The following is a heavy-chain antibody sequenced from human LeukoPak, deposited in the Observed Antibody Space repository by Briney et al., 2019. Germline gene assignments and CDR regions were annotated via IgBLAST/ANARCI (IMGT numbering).Heavy chain of an antibody. D-gene: IGHD3-9*01. V-gene: IGHV3-48*03. J-gene: IGHJ5*02. CDR3: AKDGPVTGSTFDP. CDR2: ISSSGSTI. Sequence: QSGGSLRLSCAASGFTFSSYEMHWVRQAPGKGLEWVSYISSSGSTIYYADSVKGRFTISRDNAKNSLYLQMNSLRAEDTAVYYCAKDGPVTGSTFDPWGQGTLVTVSS. CDR1: GFTFSSYE.